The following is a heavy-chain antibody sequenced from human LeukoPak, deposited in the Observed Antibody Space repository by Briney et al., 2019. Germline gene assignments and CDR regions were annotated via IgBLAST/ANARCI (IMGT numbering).Heavy chain of an antibody. D-gene: IGHD2/OR15-2a*01. Sequence: GGSLRLLCAACGLTYCGLAVSWARRTTGGGGEGVSGISGSGDHTLYADSVKGQFTISRHNSKNTLYLEMNSRRHEDTAIYYCAKMKGHPLPKYFMHVWGQGTTVTVSS. J-gene: IGHJ6*01. CDR1: GLTYCGLA. CDR3: AKMKGHPLPKYFMHV. V-gene: IGHV3-23*01. CDR2: ISGSGDHT.